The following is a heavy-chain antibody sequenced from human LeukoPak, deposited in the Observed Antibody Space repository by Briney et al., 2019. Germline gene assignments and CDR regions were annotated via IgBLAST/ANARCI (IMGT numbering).Heavy chain of an antibody. CDR1: GYSFINYW. Sequence: GESLKIAYKGSGYSFINYWIGWVRQMPGKGLEWMGIIYPGDSDTRYSPSFQGQVTISADKSFSTAYLQWSSLKASDTAMYYCARLPISCCDAFDIWGQGTMVTVSS. CDR3: ARLPISCCDAFDI. V-gene: IGHV5-51*01. J-gene: IGHJ3*02. D-gene: IGHD2-2*01. CDR2: IYPGDSDT.